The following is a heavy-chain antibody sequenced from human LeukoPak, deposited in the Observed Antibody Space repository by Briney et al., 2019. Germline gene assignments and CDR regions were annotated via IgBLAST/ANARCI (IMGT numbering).Heavy chain of an antibody. Sequence: ASVKVSCKVSGYTLTELSMHWVRQAPGKGLEWMGGFDPEDGETIYAQKFQGRVTMTEDTSTDTAYMELSSLRSEDTAVYYCAPSSLTEQTPTTSEYFQHWGQGTLVTVSS. D-gene: IGHD1-14*01. J-gene: IGHJ1*01. CDR2: FDPEDGET. V-gene: IGHV1-24*01. CDR1: GYTLTELS. CDR3: APSSLTEQTPTTSEYFQH.